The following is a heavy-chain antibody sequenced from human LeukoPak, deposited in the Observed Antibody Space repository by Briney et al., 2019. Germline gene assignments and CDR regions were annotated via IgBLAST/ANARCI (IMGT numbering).Heavy chain of an antibody. CDR1: GGSISSYY. D-gene: IGHD6-19*01. Sequence: PSETLSLTCSVSGGSISSYYWNWIRQPPGKGLEWIGSISYSGSTNYNPSLESRVTISVDTSKNQFSLKLSSVTAADTAVYYCARHKAINSSGWYARIFYFDYWGQGTLVTVSS. J-gene: IGHJ4*02. V-gene: IGHV4-59*08. CDR2: ISYSGST. CDR3: ARHKAINSSGWYARIFYFDY.